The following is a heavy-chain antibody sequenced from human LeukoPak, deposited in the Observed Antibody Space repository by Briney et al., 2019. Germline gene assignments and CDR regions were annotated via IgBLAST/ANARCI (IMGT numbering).Heavy chain of an antibody. CDR1: GFTFSSYA. Sequence: SGGSLRLSCAASGFTFSSYAMHWVRQAPGKGLEWVAVISYDGSNKYYADSVKGRFTISRDNSKNTLYLQMNSLRAEDTAVYYCARDAQLLWFGELLPASAFDIWGQGTMVTVSS. CDR3: ARDAQLLWFGELLPASAFDI. V-gene: IGHV3-30-3*01. J-gene: IGHJ3*02. CDR2: ISYDGSNK. D-gene: IGHD3-10*01.